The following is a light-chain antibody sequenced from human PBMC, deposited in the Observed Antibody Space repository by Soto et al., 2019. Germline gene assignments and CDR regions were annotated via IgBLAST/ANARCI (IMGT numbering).Light chain of an antibody. V-gene: IGKV1-39*01. CDR2: SAS. Sequence: DVQMTQSPSSLSASVGDTVTITCRASVDIIIFLSWYQQKPGEAPKLLIKSASTLQTGVPSRFSGSGSGTDFTLDINNLQPDDFPTYFCQQSSNTPFTFGPGTKVAV. J-gene: IGKJ3*01. CDR3: QQSSNTPFT. CDR1: VDIIIF.